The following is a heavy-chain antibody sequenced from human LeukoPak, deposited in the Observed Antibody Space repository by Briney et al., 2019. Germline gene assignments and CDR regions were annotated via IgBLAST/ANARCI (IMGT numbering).Heavy chain of an antibody. CDR2: ISWEGGST. V-gene: IGHV3-43D*03. CDR1: GFTFEDYT. CDR3: AKDGVVAALGDNWFDP. J-gene: IGHJ5*02. Sequence: GGSLRLSCAASGFTFEDYTMHWVRQAPGKGLEWVSLISWEGGSTHYADSVKGRFTISRDNSKNFLYLQMNSLRPEDTALYYCAKDGVVAALGDNWFDPWGQGTLVIVSS. D-gene: IGHD2-15*01.